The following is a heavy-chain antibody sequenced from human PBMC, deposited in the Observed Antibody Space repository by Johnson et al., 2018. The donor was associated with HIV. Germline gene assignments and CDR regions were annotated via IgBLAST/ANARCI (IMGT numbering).Heavy chain of an antibody. D-gene: IGHD2-15*01. Sequence: VQLVESGGGVVQPGRSLRLSCAASGFTFSRFAMHWVRQAPGKGLEWVACVSYDGSSKYYADSVKGRFTISRDNSKNTLYLQMNSLRDEDTAVYYCAKGGYCSGGSCYPDAFDIWGQGTMVTVSS. CDR3: AKGGYCSGGSCYPDAFDI. CDR2: VSYDGSSK. CDR1: GFTFSRFA. J-gene: IGHJ3*02. V-gene: IGHV3-30*18.